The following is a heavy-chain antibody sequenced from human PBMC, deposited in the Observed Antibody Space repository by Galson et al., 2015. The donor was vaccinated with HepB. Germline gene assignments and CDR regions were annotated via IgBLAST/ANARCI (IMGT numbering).Heavy chain of an antibody. CDR3: ARGLGGSSGRWYQVLGY. CDR1: SFTFSDYY. D-gene: IGHD6-13*01. CDR2: ISSSSTYT. V-gene: IGHV3-11*05. J-gene: IGHJ4*02. Sequence: SLRLSCAASSFTFSDYYMSWVRPAPEKGLEWVSYISSSSTYTNYADSVQVRFTISRDNAKNSLYLQMNSLRAEDTAVYSCARGLGGSSGRWYQVLGYWGQGTMVTVSS.